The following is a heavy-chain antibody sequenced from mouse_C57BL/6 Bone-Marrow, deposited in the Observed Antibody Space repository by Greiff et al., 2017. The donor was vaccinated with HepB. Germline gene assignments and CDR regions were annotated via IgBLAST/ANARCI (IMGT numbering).Heavy chain of an antibody. D-gene: IGHD2-3*01. J-gene: IGHJ4*01. CDR2: IHPNSGST. CDR3: ARGRGFYAGAMDY. V-gene: IGHV1-64*01. Sequence: QVQLQQPGAELVKPGASVKLSCKASGYTFTSYWMHWVKQRPGQGLEWIGMIHPNSGSTNYNEKFKSKATLTVDKSSSTAYMQLSSLTSEDSAVYYCARGRGFYAGAMDYWSQGTSVTVSS. CDR1: GYTFTSYW.